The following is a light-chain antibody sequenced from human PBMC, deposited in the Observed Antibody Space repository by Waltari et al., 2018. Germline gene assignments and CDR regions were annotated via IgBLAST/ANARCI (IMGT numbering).Light chain of an antibody. CDR3: GAWDTSLSTVM. V-gene: IGLV1-51*01. CDR2: DNN. CDR1: SSNIENNY. Sequence: QSVLTQPPSVSAAPGQRVTISCSGSSSNIENNYVSWYQQLPGTAPQLLIYDNNKLPSGIPDRFSGSKSGTSATLDITGLQTGDEADYYCGAWDTSLSTVMFGGGTKLTVL. J-gene: IGLJ3*02.